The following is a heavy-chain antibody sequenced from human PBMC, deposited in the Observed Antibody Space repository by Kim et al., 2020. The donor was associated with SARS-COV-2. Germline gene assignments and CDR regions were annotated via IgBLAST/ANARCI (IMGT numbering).Heavy chain of an antibody. J-gene: IGHJ6*03. Sequence: ASVKVSCKASGYTFTSYAMNWVRQAPGQGLEWMGWINTNTGNPTYAQGFTGRFVFSLDTSVSTAYLQISSLKAEDTAGYYCARDYQSRYYYYYMDVWGKGTPVTVSS. CDR2: INTNTGNP. CDR1: GYTFTSYA. D-gene: IGHD2-2*01. CDR3: ARDYQSRYYYYYMDV. V-gene: IGHV7-4-1*02.